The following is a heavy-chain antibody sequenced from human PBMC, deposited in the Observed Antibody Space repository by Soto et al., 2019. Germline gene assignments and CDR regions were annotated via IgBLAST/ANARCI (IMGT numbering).Heavy chain of an antibody. D-gene: IGHD3-10*01. V-gene: IGHV1-8*01. Sequence: ASVKVSCKASGYTFTSYDINWVRQATGQGLEWMGWMNPNSGNTGYAQKFQGRVTMTRNTTISTAYMELSSLRSEDTAVYYWARGGITMVRGGWYGMDVWGQGTTVTVSS. CDR1: GYTFTSYD. CDR3: ARGGITMVRGGWYGMDV. J-gene: IGHJ6*02. CDR2: MNPNSGNT.